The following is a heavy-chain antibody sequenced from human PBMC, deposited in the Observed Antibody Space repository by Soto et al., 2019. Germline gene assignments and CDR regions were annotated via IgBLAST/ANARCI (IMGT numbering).Heavy chain of an antibody. CDR2: ISGSGGST. D-gene: IGHD4-17*01. Sequence: EVQLLESGGGLVQPGGSLRLSCAASGFTFSSYAMSWVRQAPGKGLEWVSAISGSGGSTYYADSVKGRFTISRDNSKNTLYLQMNSLRAEDTAVYYCAKDEPLRTYCYYDGMDVWGHGTTVTVSS. J-gene: IGHJ6*02. CDR1: GFTFSSYA. CDR3: AKDEPLRTYCYYDGMDV. V-gene: IGHV3-23*01.